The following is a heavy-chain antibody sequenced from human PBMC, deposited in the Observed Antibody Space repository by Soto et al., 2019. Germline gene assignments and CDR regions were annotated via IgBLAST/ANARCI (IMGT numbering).Heavy chain of an antibody. J-gene: IGHJ4*02. V-gene: IGHV4-59*11. Sequence: SETLSLTCTVSVGSFSSHFWSLIRQPPGKGLEWIGYVYYSGSTSYNRSLKSRVTISVDASKNQFSLQLRSVTAADTPVYYCVREETGAADYWGPGTLVTVSS. CDR2: VYYSGST. CDR1: VGSFSSHF. D-gene: IGHD7-27*01. CDR3: VREETGAADY.